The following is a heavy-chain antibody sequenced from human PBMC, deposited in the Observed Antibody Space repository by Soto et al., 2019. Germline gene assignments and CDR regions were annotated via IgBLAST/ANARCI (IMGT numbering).Heavy chain of an antibody. V-gene: IGHV1-3*01. CDR1: GYTFTAYT. CDR2: INAANGAT. D-gene: IGHD5-12*01. CDR3: ARVSFETSGFADY. J-gene: IGHJ4*02. Sequence: ASVKVSCKASGYTFTAYTIHWVRQAPGQSLAWMGWINAANGATKYSEKFQGRVTITRDTSARTAYMDLSSLSSKDTAVYFCARVSFETSGFADYWGQGTLVTVSS.